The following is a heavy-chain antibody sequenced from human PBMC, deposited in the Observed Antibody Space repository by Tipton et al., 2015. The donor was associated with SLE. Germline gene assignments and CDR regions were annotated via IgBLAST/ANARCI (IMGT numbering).Heavy chain of an antibody. CDR1: GGSISSYY. Sequence: TLSLTCTVSGGSISSYYWGWIRQPPGKGLEWIGIIFYSGSTYYNPSLKSRVTIFVDTSKNQFSLNLTSVTAADTAVYYRARHTAYYDSSGGVGWFDPWGQGTLVTVSS. D-gene: IGHD3-22*01. CDR3: ARHTAYYDSSGGVGWFDP. V-gene: IGHV4-39*01. J-gene: IGHJ5*02. CDR2: IFYSGST.